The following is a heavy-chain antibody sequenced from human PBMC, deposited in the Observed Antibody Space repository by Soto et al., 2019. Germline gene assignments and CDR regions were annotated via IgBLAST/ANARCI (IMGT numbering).Heavy chain of an antibody. V-gene: IGHV4-30-4*01. J-gene: IGHJ5*02. Sequence: QVQLQESGPGLVKPSQTLSLTCTVSGGSISSGDYYWSWIRQPPGKGLEWIGYIYYSGSTYYNPSPTSGVTISVDTSKSQFSLKLSSGTAADTAVYYCARERPDGSRLDPWGQGTLVTVSS. CDR3: ARERPDGSRLDP. D-gene: IGHD6-13*01. CDR1: GGSISSGDYY. CDR2: IYYSGST.